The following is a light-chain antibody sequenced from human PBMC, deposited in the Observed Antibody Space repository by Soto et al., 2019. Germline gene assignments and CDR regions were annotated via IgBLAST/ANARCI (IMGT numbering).Light chain of an antibody. V-gene: IGLV2-14*01. CDR1: SSDVVGSNH. J-gene: IGLJ1*01. CDR3: VSFTCSTAYV. CDR2: DVT. Sequence: SVLTQSASVSDPPGQPVTISSAGTSSDVVGSNHVSWYEQHPGKAPQLMSYDVTKRPSGPPHPYSASNSGSTHSLIIPGLHAEDEADYYCVSFTCSTAYVFPTWPTVTV.